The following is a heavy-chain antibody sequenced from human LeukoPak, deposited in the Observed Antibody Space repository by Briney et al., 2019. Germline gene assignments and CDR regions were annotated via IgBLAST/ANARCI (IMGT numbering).Heavy chain of an antibody. CDR3: ASRDYYGSGSYQY. Sequence: SETLSLTCTVSGGSISSGDYYWSWIRQPPGKGLEWIGYIYYSGSTNFNPSLKSRVAISVDTSKDQFSLKLNSVTAADTAVYYCASRDYYGSGSYQYWGQGTLVTVSS. D-gene: IGHD3-10*01. J-gene: IGHJ4*02. CDR1: GGSISSGDYY. V-gene: IGHV4-30-4*01. CDR2: IYYSGST.